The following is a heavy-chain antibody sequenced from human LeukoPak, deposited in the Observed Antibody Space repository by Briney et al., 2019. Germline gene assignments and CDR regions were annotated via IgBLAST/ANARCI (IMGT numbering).Heavy chain of an antibody. J-gene: IGHJ4*02. Sequence: PGGSLRLSCAASGFTFSDHYMDWVRQAPGKGLEWIGRIRNKANRYSTEYAASAKGRFTISRDDSKNSLYLQMKSLKTVDTAVYYCASASPAPKYYNNCWGKGTLVTVSS. V-gene: IGHV3-72*01. D-gene: IGHD3-10*01. CDR2: IRNKANRYST. CDR1: GFTFSDHY. CDR3: ASASPAPKYYNNC.